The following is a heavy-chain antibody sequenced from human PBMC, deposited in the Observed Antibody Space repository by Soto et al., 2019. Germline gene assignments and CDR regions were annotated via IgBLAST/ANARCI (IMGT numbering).Heavy chain of an antibody. V-gene: IGHV1-8*01. Sequence: QVQLVQSGAEVKKPGASVKVSCKASGYTFTSYDINWVRQATGQGLEWMGWMNPNSGNTGYAQKSQXXVTMARSPSILTSYMTLSSLRSADPAVYYCARSTTDYGDRHWGQGTVVTVSS. D-gene: IGHD4-17*01. CDR2: MNPNSGNT. J-gene: IGHJ4*02. CDR3: ARSTTDYGDRH. CDR1: GYTFTSYD.